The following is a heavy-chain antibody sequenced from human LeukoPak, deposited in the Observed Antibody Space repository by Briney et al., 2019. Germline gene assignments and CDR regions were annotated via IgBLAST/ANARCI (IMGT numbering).Heavy chain of an antibody. CDR1: GFTFSSYG. V-gene: IGHV3-30*02. D-gene: IGHD3-3*01. CDR2: IRYDGSNK. CDR3: AIFGVVIPSFDY. Sequence: GGSLRLSCAAPGFTFSSYGMHWVRQAPGKGLEWVAFIRYDGSNKYYADSVKGRFTISRGNSKNTLYLQMNSLRAEDTAVYYCAIFGVVIPSFDYWGQGTLVTVSS. J-gene: IGHJ4*02.